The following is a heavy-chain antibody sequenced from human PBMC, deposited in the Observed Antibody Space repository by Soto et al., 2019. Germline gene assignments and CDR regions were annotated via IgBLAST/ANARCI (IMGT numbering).Heavy chain of an antibody. CDR1: GGSISNYY. Sequence: SETLSLTCTVSGGSISNYYWSWIRQPPGKGLEWIGYIYSSGSTHYNPSLQSRVTISIDTSKNTLYLQMSSLRAEDTAVYYCARAHSSSYHYFDYWGQGTLVTVSS. J-gene: IGHJ4*02. D-gene: IGHD6-13*01. V-gene: IGHV4-59*12. CDR2: IYSSGST. CDR3: ARAHSSSYHYFDY.